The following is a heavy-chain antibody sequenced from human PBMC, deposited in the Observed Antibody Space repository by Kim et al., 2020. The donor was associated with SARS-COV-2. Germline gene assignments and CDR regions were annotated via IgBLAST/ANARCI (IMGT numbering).Heavy chain of an antibody. J-gene: IGHJ4*02. D-gene: IGHD5-12*01. CDR3: AREDIVAYDSAAFDY. CDR1: GYTFTSYA. CDR2: INAGNGNT. Sequence: ASVKVSCKASGYTFTSYAMHWVRQAPGQRLEWMGWINAGNGNTKYSQKFQGRVTITRDTSASTAYMELSSLRSEDTAVYYCAREDIVAYDSAAFDYWGQGTLVTVSS. V-gene: IGHV1-3*01.